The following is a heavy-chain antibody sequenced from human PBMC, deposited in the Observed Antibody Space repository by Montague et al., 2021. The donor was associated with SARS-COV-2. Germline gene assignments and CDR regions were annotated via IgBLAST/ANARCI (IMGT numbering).Heavy chain of an antibody. CDR2: LYTSGST. J-gene: IGHJ6*02. Sequence: SETLSLTCTASGASVRTYYWSWIRQSAGKKLGWMGRLYTSGSTYYNPSFKSRVTMSLDTSKNLFSLNLSSMTAADTAVYYCARDGADYSFAYYHEMDVWGQGIAVTVSS. CDR3: ARDGADYSFAYYHEMDV. CDR1: GASVRTYY. D-gene: IGHD5-12*01. V-gene: IGHV4-4*07.